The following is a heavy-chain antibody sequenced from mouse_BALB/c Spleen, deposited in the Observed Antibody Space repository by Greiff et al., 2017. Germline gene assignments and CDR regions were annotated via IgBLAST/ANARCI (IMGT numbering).Heavy chain of an antibody. CDR3: ARTLYYGPRFDY. D-gene: IGHD1-1*01. Sequence: QVTLKESGPGILQPSQTLSLTCSFSGFSLSTSGMSVGWIRQPSGKGLEWLAHIWWNDDKYYNPALKSRLTISKDTSNNQVFLKIASVVTADTATYYCARTLYYGPRFDYWGQGTTLTVSA. V-gene: IGHV8-8*01. CDR1: GFSLSTSGMS. J-gene: IGHJ2*01. CDR2: IWWNDDK.